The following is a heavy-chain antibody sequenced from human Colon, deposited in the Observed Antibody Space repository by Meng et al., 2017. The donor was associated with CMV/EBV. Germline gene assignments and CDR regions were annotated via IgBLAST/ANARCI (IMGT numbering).Heavy chain of an antibody. V-gene: IGHV4-34*01. J-gene: IGHJ4*02. CDR1: GESFSCFY. D-gene: IGHD5-12*01. CDR2: INHSGST. Sequence: QVQPQQWGAGLLKPSETLSLTCAVYGESFSCFYWSWIRQPPGKGLEWIGEINHSGSTNYNPSLKSRVTISVDTSKNQFSLKLSSVTAADTAVYYCARAPDIGGRPPGPFQYWSQGALVTVSS. CDR3: ARAPDIGGRPPGPFQY.